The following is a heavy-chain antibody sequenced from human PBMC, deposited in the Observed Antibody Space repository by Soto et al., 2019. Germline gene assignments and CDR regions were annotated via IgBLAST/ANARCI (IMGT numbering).Heavy chain of an antibody. CDR3: ARDHGSHWLLPKGGGWFDP. CDR2: ISAYNGNT. CDR1: GYTFTSYG. D-gene: IGHD3-9*01. V-gene: IGHV1-18*01. J-gene: IGHJ5*02. Sequence: GASVKVSCKASGYTFTSYGISWVRQAPGQGLEWMGWISAYNGNTNYAQKLQGRVTMTTDTSTSTAYMELRSLRSDDTAVYYCARDHGSHWLLPKGGGWFDPWGQGTLVTVSS.